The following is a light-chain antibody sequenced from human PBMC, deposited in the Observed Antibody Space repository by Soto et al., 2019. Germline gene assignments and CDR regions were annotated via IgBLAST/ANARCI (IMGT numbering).Light chain of an antibody. Sequence: TVLTPSPATLSLSPGERATLSCKASQSIGNSLGWFQQKPGQAPRLLIDDAFNRATGTPARFTGSGSGSDSTFTSSSLEHADFGVYYCRQRYNWPLTFGGGNKVE. CDR1: QSIGNS. V-gene: IGKV3-11*01. J-gene: IGKJ4*01. CDR3: RQRYNWPLT. CDR2: DAF.